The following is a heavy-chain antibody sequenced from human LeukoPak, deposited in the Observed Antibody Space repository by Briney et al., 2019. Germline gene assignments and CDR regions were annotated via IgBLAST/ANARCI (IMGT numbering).Heavy chain of an antibody. CDR2: INHSGST. CDR3: ASYCSRNSRYADY. V-gene: IGHV4-34*01. J-gene: IGHJ4*02. D-gene: IGHD2-2*01. CDR1: GGSFSGYY. Sequence: SETLSLTCAVYGGSFSGYYWSWIRQPPGKGLEWIGEINHSGSTNYNPSLKSRVTISVETSKNQFSLKLSSVTAAETAVYYCASYCSRNSRYADYWGQGTLVTVSS.